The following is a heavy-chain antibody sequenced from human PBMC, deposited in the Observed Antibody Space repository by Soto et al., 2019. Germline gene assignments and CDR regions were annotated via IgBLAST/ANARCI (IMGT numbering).Heavy chain of an antibody. CDR2: ISAYNGNT. Sequence: ASVKVSCKASGYTFTSYGISWVRQAPGQGLEWMGWISAYNGNTNYAQKLQGRVTMTTDTSTSTAYMELRSLRSDDTAVYYCARTFYDSSGYYPGFDYWGQGTLVTVSS. V-gene: IGHV1-18*04. CDR1: GYTFTSYG. J-gene: IGHJ4*02. CDR3: ARTFYDSSGYYPGFDY. D-gene: IGHD3-22*01.